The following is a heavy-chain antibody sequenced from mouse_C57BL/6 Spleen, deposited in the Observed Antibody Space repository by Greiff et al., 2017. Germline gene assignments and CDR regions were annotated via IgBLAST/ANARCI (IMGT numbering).Heavy chain of an antibody. D-gene: IGHD3-2*02. V-gene: IGHV1-69*01. CDR3: ARHSSGSHDY. J-gene: IGHJ2*01. Sequence: QVQLQQPGAELVMPGASVKLSCKASGYTFTSYWMHWVKQRPGQGLEWIGKIDPSDSYTNYNQKFKGKSTLTVDKSSSTAYMQLSSLTSEDSADYSCARHSSGSHDYWGQGTTLTVSS. CDR1: GYTFTSYW. CDR2: IDPSDSYT.